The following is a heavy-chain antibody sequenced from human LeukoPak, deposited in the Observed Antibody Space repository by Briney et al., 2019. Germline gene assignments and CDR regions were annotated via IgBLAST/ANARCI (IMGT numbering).Heavy chain of an antibody. D-gene: IGHD3-10*01. CDR2: VYTSGST. Sequence: SETLSLTCTVSGGSISSYNWSWIRQPAGKGLEWIGRVYTSGSTNYNPSLKSRVTMSVDTSKNQFSLKLSSVTAADTAVYYCARGSSDHSGKLDYWGQGTLVTVPS. CDR1: GGSISSYN. J-gene: IGHJ4*02. V-gene: IGHV4-4*07. CDR3: ARGSSDHSGKLDY.